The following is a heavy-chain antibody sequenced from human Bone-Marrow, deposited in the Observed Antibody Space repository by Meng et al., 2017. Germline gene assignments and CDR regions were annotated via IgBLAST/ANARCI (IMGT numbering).Heavy chain of an antibody. CDR1: GDSVSSNSAA. J-gene: IGHJ4*02. CDR3: ARVGAQLFDY. CDR2: TYYRSKWYN. D-gene: IGHD1-26*01. V-gene: IGHV6-1*01. Sequence: RRQNPGPGRGTPSQTLSRTCAMSGDSVSSNSAAWHWIRQSPSRGLEWLGRTYYRSKWYNDYAVSVKSRITINPDTSKNQFSLQLNSVTSEDTAVYYCARVGAQLFDYWGQGTLVTVFS.